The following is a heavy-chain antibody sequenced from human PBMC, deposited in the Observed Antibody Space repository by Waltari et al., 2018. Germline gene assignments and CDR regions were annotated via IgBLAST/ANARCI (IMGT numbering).Heavy chain of an antibody. D-gene: IGHD6-13*01. Sequence: QVPLVQSGAEVKKPGSSVKVSCTASCGPFSSYTLSCVSLAPGQGLEWMGRIIPILGIANYAQKFQGRVTITADKSTSTAYMELSSLRSEDTAVYYCARCKAAAYDAFDIWGQGTMVTVSS. J-gene: IGHJ3*02. CDR1: CGPFSSYT. CDR2: IIPILGIA. V-gene: IGHV1-69*02. CDR3: ARCKAAAYDAFDI.